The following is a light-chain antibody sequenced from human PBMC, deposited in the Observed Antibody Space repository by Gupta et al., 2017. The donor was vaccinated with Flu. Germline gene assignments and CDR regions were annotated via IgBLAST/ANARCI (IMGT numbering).Light chain of an antibody. CDR1: QSVSSSY. J-gene: IGKJ4*01. Sequence: ELALTQSPGTPTLSPGERATLSCRASQSVSSSYLSWYQQKPGQAPRLLIYGASSRATGIPDRFSGSGSGTDFTLTISRLEPEDFAVYYCQQYGSSPRFGGGTKVEIK. CDR2: GAS. CDR3: QQYGSSPR. V-gene: IGKV3-20*01.